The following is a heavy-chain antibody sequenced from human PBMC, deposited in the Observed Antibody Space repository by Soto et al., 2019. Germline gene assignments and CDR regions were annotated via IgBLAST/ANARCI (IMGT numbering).Heavy chain of an antibody. J-gene: IGHJ3*02. CDR1: GYSISSSNW. V-gene: IGHV4-28*01. CDR2: IYYSGST. Sequence: SETLSLTCAVSGYSISSSNWWGWIRQPPGKGLEWIGYIYYSGSTYYNPSLKSRVTMSVDTSKNQFSLKLSPVTAVDTAVYYCARMEMDGYREVHAFDIWGQGTMVTVSS. D-gene: IGHD6-25*01. CDR3: ARMEMDGYREVHAFDI.